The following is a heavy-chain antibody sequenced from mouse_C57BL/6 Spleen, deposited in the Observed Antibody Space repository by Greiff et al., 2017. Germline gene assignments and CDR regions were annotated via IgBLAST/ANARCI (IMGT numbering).Heavy chain of an antibody. J-gene: IGHJ2*01. Sequence: DVKLVESGGGLVKPGGSLKLSCAASGFTFSSYAMSWVRQTPEKRLEWVATISDGGSYTYYPDNVKSRFTISRDNAKNNLYLQMSHLNSEETAMYYCARGLTGTSYFDYWGQGTTLTVSS. CDR3: ARGLTGTSYFDY. CDR1: GFTFSSYA. CDR2: ISDGGSYT. V-gene: IGHV5-4*03. D-gene: IGHD4-1*01.